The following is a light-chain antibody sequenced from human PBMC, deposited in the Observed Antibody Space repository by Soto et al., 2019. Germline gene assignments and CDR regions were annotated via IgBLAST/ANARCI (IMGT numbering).Light chain of an antibody. V-gene: IGKV3-15*01. CDR3: QQYNNWPRT. J-gene: IGKJ5*01. Sequence: EIVLTQSPATLSLSPGERATLSCRASQSVSSNLAWYQQKPGQAPRLLIYGASTRATGIPARFSGSGSGTEFTLTISSLQSEDFAVYYCQQYNNWPRTFGQGKRLEIK. CDR1: QSVSSN. CDR2: GAS.